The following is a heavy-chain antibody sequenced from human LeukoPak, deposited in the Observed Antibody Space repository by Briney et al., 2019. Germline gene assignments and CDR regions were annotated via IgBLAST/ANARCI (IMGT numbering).Heavy chain of an antibody. CDR1: GSTFSSYW. CDR2: IKQDGSEK. V-gene: IGHV3-7*03. CDR3: ARERYSSGWYIIDP. D-gene: IGHD6-19*01. J-gene: IGHJ5*02. Sequence: GGSLRLSCAASGSTFSSYWMSWVRQAPGKGLEWVANIKQDGSEKYYVDSVKGRFTISRDNAKNSLYLQMNSLRAEDTAVYYCARERYSSGWYIIDPWGQGTLVTVSS.